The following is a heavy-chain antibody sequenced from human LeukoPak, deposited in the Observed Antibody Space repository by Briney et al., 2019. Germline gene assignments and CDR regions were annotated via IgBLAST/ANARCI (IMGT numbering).Heavy chain of an antibody. V-gene: IGHV4-39*01. Sequence: SETLTLTCTASGGSNSSSSYYWGWIRQPPAKGLEWIGSIYYSGSTYYNPSLKSRVTISVDTSKNQFSLKLSSVTAADTAVYYCARHRSDIVVVPAAVDYWGQGTLVTVSS. J-gene: IGHJ4*02. D-gene: IGHD2-2*01. CDR2: IYYSGST. CDR1: GGSNSSSSYY. CDR3: ARHRSDIVVVPAAVDY.